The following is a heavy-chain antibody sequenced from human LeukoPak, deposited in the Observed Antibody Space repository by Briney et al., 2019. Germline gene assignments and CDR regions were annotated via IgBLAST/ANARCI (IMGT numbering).Heavy chain of an antibody. Sequence: KSSETLSLTCTVPGGSISTYYWSWIRQPPGKGLEWIGYIYYSGSTNYNRSLKSRVTISLDTSKNQFSLKLSSVTAADTAVYYCARELAAATFDYWGQGTLVTVSS. CDR1: GGSISTYY. CDR2: IYYSGST. D-gene: IGHD6-13*01. V-gene: IGHV4-59*01. J-gene: IGHJ4*02. CDR3: ARELAAATFDY.